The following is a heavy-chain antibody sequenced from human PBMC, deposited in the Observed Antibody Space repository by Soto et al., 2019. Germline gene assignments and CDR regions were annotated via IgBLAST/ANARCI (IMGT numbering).Heavy chain of an antibody. D-gene: IGHD3-9*01. J-gene: IGHJ4*02. CDR1: GFTFSSYA. CDR3: ARIQRYFGWYYFDY. V-gene: IGHV3-64*01. Sequence: LRLSCAASGFTFSSYAMHWVRQAPGKGLEYVSAISSNGGSTYYANSVKGRFTISRDNSKNTLYLQMGSLRAEDMAVYYCARIQRYFGWYYFDYWGQETLVTVSS. CDR2: ISSNGGST.